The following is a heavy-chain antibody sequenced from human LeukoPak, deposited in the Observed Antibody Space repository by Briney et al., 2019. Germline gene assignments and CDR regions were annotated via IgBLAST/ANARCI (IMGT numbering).Heavy chain of an antibody. V-gene: IGHV3-21*01. CDR2: ISGSSSYI. J-gene: IGHJ4*02. D-gene: IGHD6-19*01. CDR3: ARAAAVHSSGWSDY. CDR1: GFTFSSYS. Sequence: GGSLRLSCAASGFTFSSYSMNWVRQAPGKGLEWVSSISGSSSYIYYADSVKGRFTISRDNAKNSLYLQMNSLRAEDTAVYYCARAAAVHSSGWSDYWGQGTLVTVSS.